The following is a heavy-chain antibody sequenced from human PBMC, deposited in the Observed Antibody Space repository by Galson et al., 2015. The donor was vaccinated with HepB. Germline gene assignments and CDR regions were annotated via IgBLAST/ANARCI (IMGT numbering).Heavy chain of an antibody. CDR3: ARCRGYSGYAYS. V-gene: IGHV1-69*02. Sequence: SVKVSCKASGGTFSSYTISWVRQAPGQGLEWMGRIIPILGIANYAQKFQGRVTITADKSTSTAYMELSSLGSEDTAVYYCARCRGYSGYAYSWGQGTLVTVSS. CDR2: IIPILGIA. CDR1: GGTFSSYT. J-gene: IGHJ4*02. D-gene: IGHD5-12*01.